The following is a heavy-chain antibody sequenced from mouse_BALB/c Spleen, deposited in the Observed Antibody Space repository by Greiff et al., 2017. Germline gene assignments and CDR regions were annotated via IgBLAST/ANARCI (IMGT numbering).Heavy chain of an antibody. J-gene: IGHJ4*01. V-gene: IGHV1S81*02. Sequence: QVQLQQSGAELVKPGASVKLSCKASGYTFTSYYMYWVKQRPGQGLEWIGEINPSNGGTNFNEKFKSKATLTVDKSSSTAYMQLSSLTSEDSAVYYCTRFFYAMDYWGQGTSVTVSS. CDR1: GYTFTSYY. CDR3: TRFFYAMDY. CDR2: INPSNGGT.